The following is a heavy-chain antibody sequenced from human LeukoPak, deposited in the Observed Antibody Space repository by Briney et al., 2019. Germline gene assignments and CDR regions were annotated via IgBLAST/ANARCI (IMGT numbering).Heavy chain of an antibody. CDR2: INPNSGGT. Sequence: ASVKVSCKASGGTFSSYAISWVRQAPGQGLEWMGWINPNSGGTNYAQKFQGRVTMTRDTSISTAYMELTRLRSDDTAMYYCSREGDYGDYGRLWYFDLWGRGTLVTVSS. D-gene: IGHD4-17*01. V-gene: IGHV1-2*02. CDR1: GGTFSSYA. CDR3: SREGDYGDYGRLWYFDL. J-gene: IGHJ2*01.